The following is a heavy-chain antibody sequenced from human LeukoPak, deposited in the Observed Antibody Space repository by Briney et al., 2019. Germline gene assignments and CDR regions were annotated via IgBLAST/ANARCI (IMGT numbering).Heavy chain of an antibody. CDR3: ARDNDFDY. J-gene: IGHJ4*02. CDR1: GFIFSSHG. Sequence: PGGSLRLSCVSSGFIFSSHGMQWVRQAPGKGLEWVAVIGHDGSSQNYADSVKGRFTVSRDNSKNTVYLHMNSLRAEDTAVYYCARDNDFDYWGQGTLVTVSS. V-gene: IGHV3-33*01. CDR2: IGHDGSSQ.